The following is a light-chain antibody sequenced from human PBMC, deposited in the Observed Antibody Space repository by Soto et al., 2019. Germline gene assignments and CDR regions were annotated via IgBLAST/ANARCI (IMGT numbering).Light chain of an antibody. V-gene: IGLV1-44*01. CDR3: AAWDDSLSGPV. Sequence: QSVLTQPPSAYGTPGQRVTISCSGSSSNIGSNTVNWYQQLPGTAPKLLIYSNNQRPSGVPDRFSGSKSGTSASLAISGLQSEDEADYYCAAWDDSLSGPVFGGGTKLTVL. J-gene: IGLJ3*02. CDR1: SSNIGSNT. CDR2: SNN.